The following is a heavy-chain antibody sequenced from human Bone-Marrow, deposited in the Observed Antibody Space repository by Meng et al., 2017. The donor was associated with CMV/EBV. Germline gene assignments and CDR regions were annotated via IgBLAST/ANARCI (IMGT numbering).Heavy chain of an antibody. J-gene: IGHJ4*02. CDR3: AQRIYIDSYYFDS. Sequence: LQESGPGLGKPSETLSLTCTVSGGPISSNYYWGWIRQSPGKGLEWIGSLYYNGDTYYNPSLKSRVTLSVDTSKNQFSLKLNSVIAADTAVYYCAQRIYIDSYYFDSWGQGTLVTVSS. CDR2: LYYNGDT. D-gene: IGHD2/OR15-2a*01. CDR1: GGPISSNYY. V-gene: IGHV4-39*07.